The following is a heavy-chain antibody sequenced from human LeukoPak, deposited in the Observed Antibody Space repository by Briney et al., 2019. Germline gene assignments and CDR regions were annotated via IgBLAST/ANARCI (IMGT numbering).Heavy chain of an antibody. CDR1: GFTPSSYT. V-gene: IGHV3-21*01. Sequence: PGGSLRLSCAGSGFTPSSYTMNWVRQAPGKGLEWVTSISGRGDYMYYADSVKGRFTISRDNAKNSLYLQMNSLRAEDTAVYYCAQSRGYFDWSLGAFDIWGQGTMVTVSS. D-gene: IGHD3-9*01. J-gene: IGHJ3*02. CDR2: ISGRGDYM. CDR3: AQSRGYFDWSLGAFDI.